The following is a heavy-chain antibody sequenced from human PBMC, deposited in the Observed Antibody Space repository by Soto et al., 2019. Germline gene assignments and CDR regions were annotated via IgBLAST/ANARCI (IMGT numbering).Heavy chain of an antibody. CDR1: GGSFSGYY. Sequence: SETLSLTCAVYGGSFSGYYWTWIRQPPGTGLEWIGYIYCSGSTYYNPSLKSRVTISVDTSKNQFSLKLSSVTAADTAVYYCAREGTTVTQSYFDXWGQGTLVTVSS. D-gene: IGHD4-4*01. J-gene: IGHJ4*02. CDR3: AREGTTVTQSYFDX. CDR2: IYCSGST. V-gene: IGHV4-34*09.